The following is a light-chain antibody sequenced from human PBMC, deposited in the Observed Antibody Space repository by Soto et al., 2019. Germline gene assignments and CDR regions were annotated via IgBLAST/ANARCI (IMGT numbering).Light chain of an antibody. V-gene: IGLV1-44*01. CDR3: ASWDDSLIGVV. CDR1: SSNIGSKT. CDR2: SND. Sequence: QAVVTQPPSASGTPGQTITISCSGSSSNIGSKTVNWYQQLPGTAPKLLMYSNDQRPSGVPDRFSGSKSGTSASLAITGLQSEDEADYYCASWDDSLIGVVFGGGTKLTVL. J-gene: IGLJ3*02.